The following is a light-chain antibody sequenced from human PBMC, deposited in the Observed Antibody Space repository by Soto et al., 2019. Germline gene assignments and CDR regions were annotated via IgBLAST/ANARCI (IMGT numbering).Light chain of an antibody. V-gene: IGLV1-47*01. J-gene: IGLJ2*01. CDR2: RNS. CDR3: AAWDDSLSGVV. CDR1: SSNTGSRN. Sequence: QSVLTQPPSASGTPGQRVTISCSGSSSNTGSRNVYWYQQLSGTAPKLLIYRNSQRPSGVPDRFSGSKSGTSASLAISGLRSEDEADYYCAAWDDSLSGVVFGGGTQLTVL.